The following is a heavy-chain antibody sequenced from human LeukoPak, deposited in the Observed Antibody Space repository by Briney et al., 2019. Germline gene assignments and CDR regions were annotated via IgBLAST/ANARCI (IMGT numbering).Heavy chain of an antibody. Sequence: ASVKVSCKASGGTFTKYAMSWVREAPGQGLEWMGRFIPVHDTANYAHKFQGRVILTAGKSTSTAYMELTSLRSEDTAVYYCAMLGVIPDWGQGTLITVSS. CDR2: FIPVHDTA. V-gene: IGHV1-69*10. J-gene: IGHJ1*01. D-gene: IGHD2-21*01. CDR1: GGTFTKYA. CDR3: AMLGVIPD.